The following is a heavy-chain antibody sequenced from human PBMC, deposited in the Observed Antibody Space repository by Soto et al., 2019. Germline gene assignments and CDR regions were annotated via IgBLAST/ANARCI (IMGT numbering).Heavy chain of an antibody. CDR1: GFTFSSYA. V-gene: IGHV3-23*01. Sequence: QSGGSLKLSCAASGFTFSSYAMSWVRQAPGKGLEWVSAISGSGGSTYYADSVKGRFTISRDNSKNTLYLQMNSLRAEDTAVYYCAKDKRSGGSFVTGVFDYWGQGTLVTVSS. CDR3: AKDKRSGGSFVTGVFDY. J-gene: IGHJ4*02. D-gene: IGHD2-15*01. CDR2: ISGSGGST.